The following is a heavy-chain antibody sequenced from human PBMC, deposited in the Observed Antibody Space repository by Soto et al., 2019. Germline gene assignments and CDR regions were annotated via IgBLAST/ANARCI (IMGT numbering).Heavy chain of an antibody. CDR1: GFTFSNYG. V-gene: IGHV3-30*18. D-gene: IGHD2-2*01. J-gene: IGHJ6*02. Sequence: GGSLRLSCAASGFTFSNYGMHWVRQAPGKGLEWVAVISYDGSNKYYADSAKGRLSISTDNSKNTLYLQMNSLRAEDTAVYYCAKQLGYCSSTSCRDYYYGMDVWGQGTTVTVSS. CDR3: AKQLGYCSSTSCRDYYYGMDV. CDR2: ISYDGSNK.